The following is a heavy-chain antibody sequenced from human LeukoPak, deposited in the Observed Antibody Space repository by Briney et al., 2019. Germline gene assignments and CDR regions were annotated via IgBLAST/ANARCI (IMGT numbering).Heavy chain of an antibody. CDR2: IIPIFGTA. D-gene: IGHD1-26*01. CDR1: GGTFSSYA. CDR3: ARQSGSYVYMLDY. V-gene: IGHV1-69*05. J-gene: IGHJ4*02. Sequence: SVNVSCKASGGTFSSYAISWVRPAPGQGLEWMGGIIPIFGTANYAQKFQGRVTITTDESTSTAYMELSSLRSEDTAVYYCARQSGSYVYMLDYWGQGTLVTVSS.